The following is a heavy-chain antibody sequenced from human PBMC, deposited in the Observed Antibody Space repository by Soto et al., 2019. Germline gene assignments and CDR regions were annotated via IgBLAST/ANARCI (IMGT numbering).Heavy chain of an antibody. CDR1: GFAFDSFP. CDR2: ISIRFGT. Sequence: LRLSCAASGFAFDSFPFYWVLPAPGKGLECVAGISIRFGTYYIDSVKGRFTISRDDSKSKLYLQMNSLRPEDTAMYYCEKRGDTSSLNWAYFDSWGQGMLVTVSS. D-gene: IGHD1-26*01. CDR3: EKRGDTSSLNWAYFDS. J-gene: IGHJ4*02. V-gene: IGHV3-23*01.